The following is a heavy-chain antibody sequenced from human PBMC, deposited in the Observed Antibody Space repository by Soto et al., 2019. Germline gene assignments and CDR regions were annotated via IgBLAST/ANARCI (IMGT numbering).Heavy chain of an antibody. D-gene: IGHD3-9*01. Sequence: RRLSCAASELPFTDYSMHWVRQTADKGLEWVAFISHDGRNTFYSDSVKGRFTISRDDSRSMLFLQMSGVTVEDTAIYYCAVVGVPTSSLPYCYFRFWGRGTLGTVSS. CDR1: ELPFTDYS. J-gene: IGHJ4*02. CDR2: ISHDGRNT. CDR3: AVVGVPTSSLPYCYFRF. V-gene: IGHV3-30*04.